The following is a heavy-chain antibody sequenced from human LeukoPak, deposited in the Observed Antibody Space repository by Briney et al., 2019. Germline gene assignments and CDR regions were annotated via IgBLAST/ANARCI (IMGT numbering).Heavy chain of an antibody. CDR2: TRNKANSYTT. Sequence: PGGSLRLSCAASGFTFSDHYIDWVRQAPGKGLEWVGRTRNKANSYTTEYAASVKGRFTISRDDSKNSLYLQMNSLKTEDTAVYYCARLYYYDSSGYYDYWGQGTLVTVSS. D-gene: IGHD3-22*01. V-gene: IGHV3-72*01. CDR1: GFTFSDHY. CDR3: ARLYYYDSSGYYDY. J-gene: IGHJ4*02.